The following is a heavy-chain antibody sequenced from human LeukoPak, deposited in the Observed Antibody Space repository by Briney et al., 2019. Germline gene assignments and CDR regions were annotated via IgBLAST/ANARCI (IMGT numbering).Heavy chain of an antibody. CDR1: GGSFSGYY. V-gene: IGHV4-34*01. D-gene: IGHD2-2*01. J-gene: IGHJ5*02. CDR3: ARKVVVVPATKRGWFDP. Sequence: TSETLSLTCAVYGGSFSGYYWSWIRQPPGKGLEWIGEINHSGSTNYNPSLKSRVTISVDTSKNQFSLKLSSVTAADTAVYYCARKVVVVPATKRGWFDPWGRGTLVTVSS. CDR2: INHSGST.